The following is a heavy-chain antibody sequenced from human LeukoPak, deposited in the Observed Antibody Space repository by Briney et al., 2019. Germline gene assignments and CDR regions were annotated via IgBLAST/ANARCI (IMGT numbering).Heavy chain of an antibody. CDR3: ARGSDYNLGSAFDI. CDR2: ISSSSSTI. J-gene: IGHJ3*02. V-gene: IGHV3-48*02. Sequence: GSLRLSCAASGFTFSSYSMNWVRQAPGKGLEWVSYISSSSSTIYYADSVKGRFTISRDNAKNSLYLQMNSLRDEDTAVYYCARGSDYNLGSAFDIWGQGTMVTVSS. CDR1: GFTFSSYS. D-gene: IGHD4-11*01.